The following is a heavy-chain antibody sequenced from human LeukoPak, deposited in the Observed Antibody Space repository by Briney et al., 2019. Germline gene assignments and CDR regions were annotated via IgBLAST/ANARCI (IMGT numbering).Heavy chain of an antibody. J-gene: IGHJ6*02. CDR3: ARSGYDLYYYYGMDV. CDR2: IWYDGSNK. Sequence: GGSLRLSCAASGSTFSSYGMHWVRQAPGKGLEWVAVIWYDGSNKYYADSVKGRFTISRDNSKNTLYLQMNSLRAEDTAVYYCARSGYDLYYYYGMDVWGQGTTVTVSS. V-gene: IGHV3-33*01. CDR1: GSTFSSYG. D-gene: IGHD5-12*01.